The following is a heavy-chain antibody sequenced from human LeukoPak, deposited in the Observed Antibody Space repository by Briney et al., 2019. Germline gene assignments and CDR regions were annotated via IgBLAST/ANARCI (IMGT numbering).Heavy chain of an antibody. Sequence: GGSLRLSCAASGFTFSSYAISWVRQAPGKGLEWVSAISGSGGSTYYADSVKGRFTISRDNSKNTLYLQMNSLRAEDTAVYYCAKSHLSMGVYFDYWGQGTLVTVSS. CDR1: GFTFSSYA. J-gene: IGHJ4*02. D-gene: IGHD2/OR15-2a*01. CDR3: AKSHLSMGVYFDY. CDR2: ISGSGGST. V-gene: IGHV3-23*01.